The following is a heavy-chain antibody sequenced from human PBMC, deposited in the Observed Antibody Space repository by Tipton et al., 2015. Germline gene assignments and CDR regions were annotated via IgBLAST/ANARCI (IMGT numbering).Heavy chain of an antibody. J-gene: IGHJ4*02. V-gene: IGHV3-53*01. D-gene: IGHD6-19*01. Sequence: SLRLSCAASGFTVSSNYMTWVRQAPGKGLEWVSVIYSDDTTYYADSVEGRFTISRDKSQNTLFLQMNSLRAEDTAVYYCAGGQGIAVAGSTLDYWGQGTLVTVSS. CDR1: GFTVSSNY. CDR2: IYSDDTT. CDR3: AGGQGIAVAGSTLDY.